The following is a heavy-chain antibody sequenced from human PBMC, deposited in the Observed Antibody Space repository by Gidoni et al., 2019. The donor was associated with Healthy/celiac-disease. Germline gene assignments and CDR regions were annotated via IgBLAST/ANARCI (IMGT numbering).Heavy chain of an antibody. CDR3: ARRRHYYGSGSFDY. J-gene: IGHJ4*02. Sequence: TGQGLEWMGWMNPNSGNTGYAKKFQGRVTMTRNTSISTAYMELSSLRSEDTAVYYCARRRHYYGSGSFDYWGQGTLVTVSS. CDR2: MNPNSGNT. V-gene: IGHV1-8*01. D-gene: IGHD3-10*01.